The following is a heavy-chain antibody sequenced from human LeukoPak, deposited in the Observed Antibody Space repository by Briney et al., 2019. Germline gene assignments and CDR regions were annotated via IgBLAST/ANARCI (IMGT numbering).Heavy chain of an antibody. CDR1: AFIFSHYG. Sequence: GGSLRLSCAASAFIFSHYGMHWVRQAPGKGLEWVAFIRYDGGHKYYADSVKGRFTISRDNSKNTLNLQMNSLRAEDTAVYYCAKPKEEYYSSGLSIDYWGQGTLVTVSS. CDR3: AKPKEEYYSSGLSIDY. CDR2: IRYDGGHK. J-gene: IGHJ4*02. V-gene: IGHV3-30*02. D-gene: IGHD3-22*01.